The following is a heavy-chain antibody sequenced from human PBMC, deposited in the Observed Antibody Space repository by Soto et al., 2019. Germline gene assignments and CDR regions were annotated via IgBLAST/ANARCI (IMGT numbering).Heavy chain of an antibody. CDR3: ARGITIFGVAQYYFDY. CDR2: IYYSGST. CDR1: GGSISSGGYY. V-gene: IGHV4-31*03. Sequence: PSETLSLTCTVSGGSISSGGYYWSWIRQHPGKGLEWIGYIYYSGSTYYNPSLKSRVTISVDTSKNQFSLKLSSVTAADTAVYYCARGITIFGVAQYYFDYWGQGTLVTVSS. D-gene: IGHD3-3*01. J-gene: IGHJ4*02.